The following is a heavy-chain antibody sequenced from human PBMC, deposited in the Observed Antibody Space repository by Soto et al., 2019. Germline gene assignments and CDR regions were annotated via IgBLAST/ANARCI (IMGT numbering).Heavy chain of an antibody. Sequence: PGGSLRLSCAASGFTFSSYWMSWVRQAPGKGLEWVANIKQDGSEKYYVDSVKGRFTISRDNAKNSLYLQMNSLRAEDTAVYYCARVGGYSSSWPRPRFDYWGQGTLVTVSS. J-gene: IGHJ4*02. CDR3: ARVGGYSSSWPRPRFDY. CDR1: GFTFSSYW. V-gene: IGHV3-7*01. D-gene: IGHD6-13*01. CDR2: IKQDGSEK.